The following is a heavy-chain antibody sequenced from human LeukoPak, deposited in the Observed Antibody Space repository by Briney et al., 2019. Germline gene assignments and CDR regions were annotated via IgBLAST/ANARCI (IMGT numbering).Heavy chain of an antibody. J-gene: IGHJ4*02. V-gene: IGHV3-30*04. D-gene: IGHD5-12*01. Sequence: GRSLRLSCAASGFTFSSYAMHWVRQAPGKGLEWVAVISYDGSNKYYADSVKGRFTISRDNSKNTLYLQMNSLRAEDTAVCYCAREGGRGYSGYDFSYFDYWGQGTLVTVSS. CDR1: GFTFSSYA. CDR3: AREGGRGYSGYDFSYFDY. CDR2: ISYDGSNK.